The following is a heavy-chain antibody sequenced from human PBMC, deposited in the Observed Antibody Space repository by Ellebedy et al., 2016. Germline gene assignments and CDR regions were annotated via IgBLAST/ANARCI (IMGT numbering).Heavy chain of an antibody. CDR1: GYTFTNYG. CDR2: INAGNGNT. D-gene: IGHD6-13*01. CDR3: AREVVAAAGIQPNFDY. Sequence: ASVKVSCKASGYTFTNYGMHWVRRAPGQRLEWMGWINAGNGNTKYSQKFQGRVTITRDTSASTAYMELSSLRSEDTAVYYCAREVVAAAGIQPNFDYWGQGTLVTVSS. J-gene: IGHJ4*02. V-gene: IGHV1-3*01.